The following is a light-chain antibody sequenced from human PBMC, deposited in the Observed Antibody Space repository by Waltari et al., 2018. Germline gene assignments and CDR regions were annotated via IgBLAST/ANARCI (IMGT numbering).Light chain of an antibody. CDR3: SSYAGSNIVV. CDR2: EVN. J-gene: IGLJ2*01. CDR1: SSDVGGYNY. Sequence: QSALTQPPSASGSPGQSVTISCTGTSSDVGGYNYVSWYQQHPGKAPKLLIYEVNQRPSGVPDRLSGSKSGSTASLTVSGLQAEDEAHYYCSSYAGSNIVVFGGGTKLTVL. V-gene: IGLV2-8*01.